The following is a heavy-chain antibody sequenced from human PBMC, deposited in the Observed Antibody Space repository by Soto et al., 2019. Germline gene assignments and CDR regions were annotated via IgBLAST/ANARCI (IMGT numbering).Heavy chain of an antibody. CDR1: GFTFDDYA. CDR2: ISCNSGSI. J-gene: IGHJ3*02. Sequence: GGSLRLSCAASGFTFDDYAMHWVRQAPGKGLEWVSGISCNSGSIGYADFVKGRFTISRDNAKNSQYLQMNRLRAEDTAYYYGAKHRVVASTAFDIWGQGTMVTVSS. CDR3: AKHRVVASTAFDI. V-gene: IGHV3-9*01. D-gene: IGHD2-2*01.